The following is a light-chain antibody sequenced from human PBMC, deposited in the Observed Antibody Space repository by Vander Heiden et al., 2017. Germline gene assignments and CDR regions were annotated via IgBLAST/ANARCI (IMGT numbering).Light chain of an antibody. CDR2: DAT. CDR1: LDNRSY. CDR3: LQDYNYPFT. Sequence: QMTQSPSPLSASVGDRVTITRRARLDNRSYLAWYQQRPGKAPKLLIYDATRLQSGVPSRFSGRGSGTDFTLTISSLHSEDFATYFCLQDYNYPFTFGPGTKVEIK. J-gene: IGKJ3*01. V-gene: IGKV1-6*02.